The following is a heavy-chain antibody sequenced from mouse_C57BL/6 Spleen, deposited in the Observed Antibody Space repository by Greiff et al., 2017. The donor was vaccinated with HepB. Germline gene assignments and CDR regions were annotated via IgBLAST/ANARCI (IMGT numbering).Heavy chain of an antibody. CDR1: GYTFTDYY. V-gene: IGHV1-76*01. CDR3: AREGGYYLDY. Sequence: QVQLKESGAELVRPGASVKLSCKASGYTFTDYYINWVKQRPGQGLEWIARIYPGSGNTYYNEKFKGKATLTAEKSSSTAYMQLSSLTSEDSAVYFCAREGGYYLDYWGQGTTLTVSS. CDR2: IYPGSGNT. J-gene: IGHJ2*01.